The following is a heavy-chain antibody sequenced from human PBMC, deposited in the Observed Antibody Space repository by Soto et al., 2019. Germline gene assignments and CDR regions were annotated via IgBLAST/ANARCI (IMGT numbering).Heavy chain of an antibody. CDR1: GYTFTYRY. CDR2: ITPFNGNT. D-gene: IGHD6-13*01. CDR3: ASGIAAAGTLGGGRKPHAFDI. J-gene: IGHJ3*02. Sequence: SVKVSCKASGYTFTYRYLHWVRQAPGQALEWMGWITPFNGNTNYAQKFQDRVTITRDRSMSTAFMELSSLRSEDTAMYYCASGIAAAGTLGGGRKPHAFDIWGQGTMVTVSS. V-gene: IGHV1-45*02.